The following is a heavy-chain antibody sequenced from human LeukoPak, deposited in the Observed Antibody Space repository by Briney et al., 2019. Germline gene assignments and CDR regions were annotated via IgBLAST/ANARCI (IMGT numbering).Heavy chain of an antibody. J-gene: IGHJ4*02. CDR1: GFTFSSYA. Sequence: GGSLRLSCVASGFTFSSYAISWVRQASGKGLEWVSVISGSGGTTIYADSVKGRFTISRDNSKNTLYLQMDSLRAEDTAVYYCAKDASRDSNGYHLAYWGQGTLVTVSS. V-gene: IGHV3-23*01. D-gene: IGHD3-22*01. CDR3: AKDASRDSNGYHLAY. CDR2: ISGSGGTT.